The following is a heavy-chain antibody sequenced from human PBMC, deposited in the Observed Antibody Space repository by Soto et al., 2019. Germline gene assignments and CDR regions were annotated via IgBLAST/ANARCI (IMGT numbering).Heavy chain of an antibody. CDR2: INAGNGNT. CDR1: GYTFTNYA. D-gene: IGHD5-12*01. J-gene: IGHJ4*02. Sequence: ASVKVSCKASGYTFTNYAMHWVRQAPGQRLEWMGWINAGNGNTKYSQKFQGRVTITRDTSASTAYMELSSLRSEDTAVYYCARGIWVATTASYYFDSWGQGTQVTVSS. CDR3: ARGIWVATTASYYFDS. V-gene: IGHV1-3*01.